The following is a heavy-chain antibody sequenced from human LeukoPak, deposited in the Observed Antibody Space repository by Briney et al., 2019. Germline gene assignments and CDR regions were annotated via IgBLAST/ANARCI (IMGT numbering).Heavy chain of an antibody. V-gene: IGHV3-48*04. CDR2: ISSSGSTI. D-gene: IGHD4-17*01. J-gene: IGHJ4*02. CDR1: GFTFSSYA. Sequence: GGSLRISCAASGFTFSSYAMHWIRQAPGKGLEWVSYISSSGSTIYYADSVKGRFTISRDNAKNSLYLQMNSLRAEDTAVYYCARDLWATVVPYWGQGTLVTVSS. CDR3: ARDLWATVVPY.